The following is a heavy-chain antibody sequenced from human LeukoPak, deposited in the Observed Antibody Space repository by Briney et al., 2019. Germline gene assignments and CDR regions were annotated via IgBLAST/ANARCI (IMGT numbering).Heavy chain of an antibody. J-gene: IGHJ4*02. CDR1: GGSISNYY. CDR3: ARCGSGAGCPFNF. Sequence: SETLSLTCTVSGGSISNYYWGWVRQPPGKGLEWIGYIFYTGTTTYNPSLENRVTISLDTSKKQFSLKLTSVTAADTAMYYCARCGSGAGCPFNFWGQGTLVTVSP. V-gene: IGHV4-59*08. D-gene: IGHD2-15*01. CDR2: IFYTGTT.